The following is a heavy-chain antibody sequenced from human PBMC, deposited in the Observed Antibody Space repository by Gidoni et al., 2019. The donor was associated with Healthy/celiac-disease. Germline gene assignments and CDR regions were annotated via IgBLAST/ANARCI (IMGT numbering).Heavy chain of an antibody. Sequence: QVQLVQSGAEVKKPGSSVKVSCKASGGPFSSYAISWVRQAPGQGLEWMGGIIPIFGTANYAQKFQGRVTITADESTSTAYMELSSLRSEDTAVYYCARAGLDYYDSSGYYYVDYWGQGTLVTVSS. D-gene: IGHD3-22*01. CDR1: GGPFSSYA. J-gene: IGHJ4*02. V-gene: IGHV1-69*01. CDR2: IIPIFGTA. CDR3: ARAGLDYYDSSGYYYVDY.